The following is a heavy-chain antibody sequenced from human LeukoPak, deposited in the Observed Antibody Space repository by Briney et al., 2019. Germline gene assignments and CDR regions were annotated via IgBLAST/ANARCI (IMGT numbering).Heavy chain of an antibody. V-gene: IGHV4-61*01. CDR3: ARMRMGFTDIDY. D-gene: IGHD1-26*01. CDR1: GGSVSSGSYY. Sequence: SETLSLTCTVSGGSVSSGSYYWSWIRQPPGKGLEWIGYIYYSGGTNYNPSLKSRVTISVDTSKNQFSLKLSSVTAADTAVYYCARMRMGFTDIDYWGQGTLVTVSS. J-gene: IGHJ4*02. CDR2: IYYSGGT.